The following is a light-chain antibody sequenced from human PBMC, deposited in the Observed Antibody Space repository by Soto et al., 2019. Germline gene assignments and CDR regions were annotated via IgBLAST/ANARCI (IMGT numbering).Light chain of an antibody. V-gene: IGLV2-14*03. CDR3: SSYKSSSTLDV. CDR1: SSDVGGYNY. CDR2: DVS. Sequence: QSALTQPASVSGSPGQSITISCTGTSSDVGGYNYVSWYQHHPGKAPKLMIYDVSNRPSGVSNRFSGSKSGNTASLTISGLQAADYAAYYCSSYKSSSTLDVFGTGTQRTVL. J-gene: IGLJ1*01.